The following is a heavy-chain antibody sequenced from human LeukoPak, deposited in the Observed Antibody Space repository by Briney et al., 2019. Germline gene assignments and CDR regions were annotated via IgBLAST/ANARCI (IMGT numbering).Heavy chain of an antibody. D-gene: IGHD2-2*01. CDR2: ISGSGGGT. CDR1: GFTFSSYG. Sequence: PGGSLRLSCAASGFTFSSYGMSWARQAPGKGLEGVSGISGSGGGTYYADSVKGRFTISRDNYKTTLYLQMNSLRAEDTAVYYCAKGPQSTYYYYMDVWGKGTTVTVSS. J-gene: IGHJ6*03. V-gene: IGHV3-23*01. CDR3: AKGPQSTYYYYMDV.